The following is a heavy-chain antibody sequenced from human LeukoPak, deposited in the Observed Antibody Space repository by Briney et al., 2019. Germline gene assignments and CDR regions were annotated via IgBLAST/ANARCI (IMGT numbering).Heavy chain of an antibody. V-gene: IGHV4-59*01. D-gene: IGHD1-26*01. CDR1: GDSLGIYY. J-gene: IGHJ3*02. Sequence: SETLTLTCTVSGDSLGIYYWSWIRQPPGKGREWIGYIYYSGITNYNPSLESRVTLAVDTSKNQFSLKLSSVTAADTAVYYCARDVWELLGRAAFDIWGQGTMVTVSS. CDR3: ARDVWELLGRAAFDI. CDR2: IYYSGIT.